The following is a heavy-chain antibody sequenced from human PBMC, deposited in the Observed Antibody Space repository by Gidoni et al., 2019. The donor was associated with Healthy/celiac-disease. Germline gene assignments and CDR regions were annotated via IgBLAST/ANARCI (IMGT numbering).Heavy chain of an antibody. Sequence: EVQLLESGGGLVQPGGSRRLPCAASGVTFSSDAMSWVRQAPGKGLEWVSASSGSGGSTYYADSVKGRFTISRDNSKNTLYLQMNSLRAEDTAVYYCAKDQRRQSGSYSRSDYWGQGTLVTVSS. CDR1: GVTFSSDA. V-gene: IGHV3-23*01. J-gene: IGHJ4*02. D-gene: IGHD1-26*01. CDR2: SSGSGGST. CDR3: AKDQRRQSGSYSRSDY.